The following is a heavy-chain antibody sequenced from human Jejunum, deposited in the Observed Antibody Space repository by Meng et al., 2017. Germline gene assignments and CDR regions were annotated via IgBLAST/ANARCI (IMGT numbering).Heavy chain of an antibody. J-gene: IGHJ4*02. D-gene: IGHD1-26*01. V-gene: IGHV3-23*01. CDR2: ISGGGGST. CDR3: AKRIVGTTIMDY. Sequence: GESLKISCAASGFTFSSYGMSWVRQAPGMRLEWVSAISGGGGSTYYADSVKGRFTISRDNSKNTLYLQMNSLRAEDTAVYYCAKRIVGTTIMDYWGQGTLVTVSS. CDR1: GFTFSSYG.